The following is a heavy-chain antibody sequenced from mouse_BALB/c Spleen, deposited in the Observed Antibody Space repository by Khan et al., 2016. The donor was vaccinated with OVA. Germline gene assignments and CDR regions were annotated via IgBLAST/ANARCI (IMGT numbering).Heavy chain of an antibody. CDR1: GYTFTSFW. CDR3: VNHGSTSAWFTY. Sequence: QVQLQQSGAELAKPGASVKMSCKASGYTFTSFWMHWVKQRPGQGLEWIGYINPSTDYTEYNQRFKEKATLNADKSSSTAYMRLTSLTSDDSAVYYCVNHGSTSAWFTYWGQGSLVTVSA. D-gene: IGHD1-1*01. CDR2: INPSTDYT. J-gene: IGHJ3*01. V-gene: IGHV1-7*01.